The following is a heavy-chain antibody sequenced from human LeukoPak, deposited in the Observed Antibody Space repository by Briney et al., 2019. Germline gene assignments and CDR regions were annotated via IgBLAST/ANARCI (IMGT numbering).Heavy chain of an antibody. D-gene: IGHD1-1*01. J-gene: IGHJ4*02. CDR2: IYYSGST. CDR3: ARGVPQYPVDC. V-gene: IGHV4-59*01. CDR1: GGSISSYY. Sequence: SETLSLTCTVSGGSISSYYWSWIRQPPGKGLEFIGYIYYSGSTNYNPSLKSRVTISVGTSKNQFSLKLSSVTAADTAVYYCARGVPQYPVDCWGQGTLVTVSS.